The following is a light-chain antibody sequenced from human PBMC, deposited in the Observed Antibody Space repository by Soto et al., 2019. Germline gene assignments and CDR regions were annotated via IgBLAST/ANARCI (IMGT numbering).Light chain of an antibody. CDR3: QQRSNWPLT. V-gene: IGKV3-11*01. Sequence: EIVLTQSPATLSLSPGERATLSCRASQSVSSYLAWYQQKPGQAPRLLIYDASNRATGIPARFSGSGSGTDFTLTISSLEXXXXAVYYCQQRSNWPLTFGGGTKVEIK. J-gene: IGKJ4*01. CDR1: QSVSSY. CDR2: DAS.